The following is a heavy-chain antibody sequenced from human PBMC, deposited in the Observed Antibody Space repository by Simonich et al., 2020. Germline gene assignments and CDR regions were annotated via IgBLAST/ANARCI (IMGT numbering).Heavy chain of an antibody. J-gene: IGHJ4*02. CDR2: ISSSGSTI. D-gene: IGHD4-17*01. CDR1: GFTFSSYE. Sequence: EVQLVESGGGLVQPGGSLRLSCAASGFTFSSYEMNWFRQAPGKGLEGFSYISSSGSTIYYADSVKGRFTISRDNAKNSLYLQMNSLRAEDTAVYYCARHYYGDYYFDYWGQGTLVTVSS. V-gene: IGHV3-48*03. CDR3: ARHYYGDYYFDY.